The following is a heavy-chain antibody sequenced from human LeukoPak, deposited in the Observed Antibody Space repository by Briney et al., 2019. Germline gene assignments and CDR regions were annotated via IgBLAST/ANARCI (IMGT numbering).Heavy chain of an antibody. V-gene: IGHV4-34*01. J-gene: IGHJ5*02. Sequence: SSETLSLTCAVYTGPFSGYYWAWIRQPPGEGLEWIGEITHNANTKYNPSLESRVIISVDTSKNQFSLKLNSVTAADTAVYYCARFPVLDQPMAWGQGTQVTVSS. CDR1: TGPFSGYY. D-gene: IGHD1-1*01. CDR2: ITHNANT. CDR3: ARFPVLDQPMA.